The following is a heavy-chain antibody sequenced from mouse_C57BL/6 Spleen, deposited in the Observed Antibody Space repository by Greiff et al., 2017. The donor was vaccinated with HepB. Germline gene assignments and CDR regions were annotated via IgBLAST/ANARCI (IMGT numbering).Heavy chain of an antibody. CDR1: GYTFTGYW. Sequence: QVQLKESGAELMKPGASVKLSCKATGYTFTGYWIEWVKQRPGHGLEWIGEILPGSGSTNYNEKFKGKATFTANTSSNTTSMQLSSLTTEDSALYVCARRDKDYYGSSWFAYWGQGTLVTVSA. V-gene: IGHV1-9*01. J-gene: IGHJ3*01. CDR2: ILPGSGST. CDR3: ARRDKDYYGSSWFAY. D-gene: IGHD1-1*01.